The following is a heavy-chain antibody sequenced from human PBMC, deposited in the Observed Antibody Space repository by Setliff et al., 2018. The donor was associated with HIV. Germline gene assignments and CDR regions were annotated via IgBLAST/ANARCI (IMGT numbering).Heavy chain of an antibody. CDR3: ARAVPLRMGGRGPFDY. CDR1: GGSISSSSYY. D-gene: IGHD2-15*01. CDR2: MYYRGNT. V-gene: IGHV4-39*07. J-gene: IGHJ4*02. Sequence: SETLSLTCTVSGGSISSSSYYWGWIRQPPGKGLEWIGSMYYRGNTYYNPSLQSRVAISVDTSKNQFSLKLSSVTAADTAVYYCARAVPLRMGGRGPFDYWGQGTLVTVSS.